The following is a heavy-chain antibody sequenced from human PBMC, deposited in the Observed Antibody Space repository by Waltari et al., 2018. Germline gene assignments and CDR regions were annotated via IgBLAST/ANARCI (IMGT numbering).Heavy chain of an antibody. J-gene: IGHJ3*02. V-gene: IGHV4-39*01. CDR3: ARRSHHVDI. CDR1: GGSISSSSYY. Sequence: QLQLQESGPGLVTPSETLSLTCTVSGGSISSSSYYWGWIRQPPGKGLEWIGSIYCSGSTYYNPSLKSRVTISVDTSKNQFSLKLSSVTAADTAVYYCARRSHHVDIWGQGTMVTVSS. CDR2: IYCSGST.